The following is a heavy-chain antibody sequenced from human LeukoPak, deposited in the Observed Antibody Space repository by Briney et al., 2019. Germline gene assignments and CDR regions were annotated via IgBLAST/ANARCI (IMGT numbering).Heavy chain of an antibody. Sequence: GGSLRLSCAASGFTFSNAWMSWVRQAPGKGLEWVGRIKSKTDGGTTDYAAPVKGRFTISRDDSKNTLYLQMNSLKTEDTAVYYCTTDLVVDREWLFPLLDYWGQGTLVTVSS. J-gene: IGHJ4*02. D-gene: IGHD3-3*01. CDR2: IKSKTDGGTT. CDR1: GFTFSNAW. CDR3: TTDLVVDREWLFPLLDY. V-gene: IGHV3-15*01.